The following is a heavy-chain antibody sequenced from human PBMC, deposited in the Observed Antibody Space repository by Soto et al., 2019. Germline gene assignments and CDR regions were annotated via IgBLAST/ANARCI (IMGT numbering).Heavy chain of an antibody. CDR3: ASPKIAFYNWFDP. V-gene: IGHV4-39*01. CDR2: IYYSGST. Sequence: PSETLSLTCTVSGASMSSGGYYWGWIRQPPGKGLEWIGSIYYSGSTYYNKSLKSRVNISVDTSKNQFSLKLSFVTAADTAVYYCASPKIAFYNWFDPWGQGTLVTVSS. J-gene: IGHJ5*02. D-gene: IGHD3-3*02. CDR1: GASMSSGGYY.